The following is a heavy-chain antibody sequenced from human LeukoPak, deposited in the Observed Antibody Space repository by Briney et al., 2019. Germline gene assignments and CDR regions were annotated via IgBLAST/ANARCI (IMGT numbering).Heavy chain of an antibody. J-gene: IGHJ4*02. CDR3: AIEGSSSLTLDY. D-gene: IGHD6-6*01. V-gene: IGHV3-23*01. CDR1: GFTFSSYS. CDR2: ISGSGGNT. Sequence: GGSLRLSCAASGFTFSSYSMNWVRQAPGKGLEWVSAISGSGGNTYYADSVKGRFTISRDNSKNTLYLQMNSLRAEDTAIYYCAIEGSSSLTLDYWGQGTLVTVSS.